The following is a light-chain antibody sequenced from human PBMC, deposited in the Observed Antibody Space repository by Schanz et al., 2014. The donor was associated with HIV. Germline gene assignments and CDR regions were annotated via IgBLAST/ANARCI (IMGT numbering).Light chain of an antibody. Sequence: DIQMTQSPSSLSASVGDTVTITCRARQGVGTWLAWYQQKPGKAPKLLISEASSLQSGVPSRFSGRGSGTDFTLTISSLQPEDFATYFCQQANSFPLTFGGGTKVEIK. CDR2: EAS. CDR1: QGVGTW. CDR3: QQANSFPLT. V-gene: IGKV1-12*01. J-gene: IGKJ4*01.